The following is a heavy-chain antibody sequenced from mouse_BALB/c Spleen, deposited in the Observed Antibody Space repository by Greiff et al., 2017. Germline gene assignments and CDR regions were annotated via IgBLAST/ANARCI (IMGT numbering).Heavy chain of an antibody. D-gene: IGHD2-12*01. CDR1: GFTFSSYG. J-gene: IGHJ4*01. Sequence: EVQVVESGGGLVQPGGSLKLSCAASGFTFSSYGMSWVRQTPDKRLELVATINSNGGSTYYPDSVKGRFTISRDNAKNTLYLQMSSLKSEDTAMYYCARGYYINYAMDYWGQGTSVTVSS. CDR2: INSNGGST. CDR3: ARGYYINYAMDY. V-gene: IGHV5-6-3*01.